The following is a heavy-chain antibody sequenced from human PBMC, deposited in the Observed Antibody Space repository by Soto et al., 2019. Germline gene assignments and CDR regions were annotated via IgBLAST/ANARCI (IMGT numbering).Heavy chain of an antibody. V-gene: IGHV3-23*01. CDR1: GFHFSSYA. D-gene: IGHD3-3*01. CDR2: LSGSGGST. Sequence: GGSLRLSCAASGFHFSSYAMSWVRQAPGKGLEWVSGLSGSGGSTDYADSVKGRFIVSRDNFKNTVYLQMNSLRAEDTAIYYYAKDPDFILRFRPVHWGQGTLVTVSS. J-gene: IGHJ4*02. CDR3: AKDPDFILRFRPVH.